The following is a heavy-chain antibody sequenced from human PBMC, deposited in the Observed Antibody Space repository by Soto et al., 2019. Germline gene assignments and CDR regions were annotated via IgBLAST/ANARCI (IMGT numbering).Heavy chain of an antibody. CDR2: ISSSSSYI. CDR1: GFTFSSYS. J-gene: IGHJ3*02. CDR3: ARDPSSSSSAFDI. V-gene: IGHV3-21*01. D-gene: IGHD6-6*01. Sequence: GGSLRLSCAASGFTFSSYSMNWVRQAPGKGLEWVSSISSSSSYIYYADSVKGRFTISRDNAKNSLYLQMNSLRAEDTAVYYCARDPSSSSSAFDIWGQGTMVTVSS.